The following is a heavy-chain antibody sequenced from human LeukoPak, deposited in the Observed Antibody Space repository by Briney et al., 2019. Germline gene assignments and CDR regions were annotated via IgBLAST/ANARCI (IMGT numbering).Heavy chain of an antibody. CDR1: GGSITSSNYY. J-gene: IGHJ4*02. V-gene: IGHV4-39*07. CDR2: LYDAGNT. Sequence: SETLSLTCTVSGGSITSSNYYWAWIHQPPGKGLEWIGSLYDAGNTYYNPSLKSRVAISVDTAKKQVSLRLTSLTAADTAVYYCARDVTVRGSPYRRYFDFWGQGSLVAVSS. CDR3: ARDVTVRGSPYRRYFDF. D-gene: IGHD3-10*01.